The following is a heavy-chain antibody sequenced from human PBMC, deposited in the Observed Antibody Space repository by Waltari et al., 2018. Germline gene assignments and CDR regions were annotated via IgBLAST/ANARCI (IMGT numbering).Heavy chain of an antibody. J-gene: IGHJ4*02. D-gene: IGHD2-21*02. CDR1: GVTVSNNS. Sequence: EVQLVESGGGLIQPGGSLRLSCVASGVTVSNNSRTWLRQAPGKGLGLVSLIYSGGTTDYEDSVRGRFTISRDGSKNTVYLQMNSLRAEDTAVYFCARNQVETALGYWGQGTLVTVSS. CDR2: IYSGGTT. CDR3: ARNQVETALGY. V-gene: IGHV3-53*01.